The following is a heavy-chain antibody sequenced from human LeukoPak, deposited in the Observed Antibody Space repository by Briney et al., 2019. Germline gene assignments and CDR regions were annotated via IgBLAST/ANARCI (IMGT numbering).Heavy chain of an antibody. V-gene: IGHV3-9*01. J-gene: IGHJ4*02. CDR3: AKDMGLSVAGTGPADYFDY. CDR1: GFTFDDYA. D-gene: IGHD6-19*01. Sequence: GRSLRLSCAASGFTFDDYAMHWVRQAPGKGLGWVSGISWNSGSIGYADSVKGRFTISRDNAKNSLYLQMNSLRAEDTALYYCAKDMGLSVAGTGPADYFDYWGQGTLVTVSS. CDR2: ISWNSGSI.